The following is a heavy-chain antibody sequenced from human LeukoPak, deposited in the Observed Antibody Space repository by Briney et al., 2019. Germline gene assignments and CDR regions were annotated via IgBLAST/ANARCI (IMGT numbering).Heavy chain of an antibody. D-gene: IGHD3-3*01. Sequence: PSETLSLTCTVSGGSISSSSYYWGWIRQPPGKGLEWIGSIYYSGSTYYNPSLKSRVTISVDASKNQFSLKLSSVTAADTAVYYCARRQGYYDFWSGPEGYYYGMDVWGQGTAVTVSS. CDR1: GGSISSSSYY. CDR3: ARRQGYYDFWSGPEGYYYGMDV. J-gene: IGHJ6*02. CDR2: IYYSGST. V-gene: IGHV4-39*01.